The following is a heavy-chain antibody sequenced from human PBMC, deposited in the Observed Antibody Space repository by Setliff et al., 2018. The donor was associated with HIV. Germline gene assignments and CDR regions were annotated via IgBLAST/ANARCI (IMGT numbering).Heavy chain of an antibody. CDR2: IKGKIDGETT. V-gene: IGHV3-15*01. CDR3: TTKYS. J-gene: IGHJ4*02. CDR1: GFTFTNAW. Sequence: PGGSLRLSCKASGFTFTNAWMSWVRQAPGKGLEWVGRIKGKIDGETTDYAAPVKGRFTVSRDDSEKTLYLQMNSLKAEDTAVYYCTTKYSWGQGTLVTVSS.